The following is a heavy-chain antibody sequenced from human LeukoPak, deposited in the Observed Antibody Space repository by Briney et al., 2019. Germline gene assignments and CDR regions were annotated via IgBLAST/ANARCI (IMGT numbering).Heavy chain of an antibody. V-gene: IGHV4-39*07. CDR2: IYYSGST. CDR1: GGSISSNSYY. CDR3: ARVYYYDSSGYFCDHAFDI. Sequence: SETLSLTCAVSGGSISSNSYYWGWIRQPPGKGLEWIGSIYYSGSTYYNPSLKSRVTISVDKSKNQFFLKLSSVTAADTAVYYCARVYYYDSSGYFCDHAFDIWGQGTMVTVSS. D-gene: IGHD3-22*01. J-gene: IGHJ3*02.